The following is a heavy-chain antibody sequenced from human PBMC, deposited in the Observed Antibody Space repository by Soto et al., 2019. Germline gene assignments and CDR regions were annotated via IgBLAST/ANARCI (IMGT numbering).Heavy chain of an antibody. D-gene: IGHD2-15*01. CDR1: GFTFDDYA. V-gene: IGHV3-9*01. CDR2: ISWNGNII. Sequence: EVQLVESGGGLVQPGRSLRLSCAASGFTFDDYAMHWVRRVPGKGLEWVSSISWNGNIIGYADSVKGRFTISRDNSKNSLYLQMNSLRPEDTASYYCAKGGPDGFCSGGRCYFDYWGQGTLVTVSS. J-gene: IGHJ4*02. CDR3: AKGGPDGFCSGGRCYFDY.